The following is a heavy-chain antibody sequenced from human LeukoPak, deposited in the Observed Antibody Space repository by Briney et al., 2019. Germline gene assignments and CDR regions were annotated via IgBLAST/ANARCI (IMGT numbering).Heavy chain of an antibody. J-gene: IGHJ6*03. CDR1: GGSISGYY. D-gene: IGHD6-13*01. V-gene: IGHV4-59*01. CDR3: ARVRYSSSWGYYYYYMDV. Sequence: PETLSLTCTVSGGSISGYYWSWIRQPPGKGLEWIGYIYYSGSTNYNPSLKSRVTISVDTSKNQFSLKLSSVTAADTAVYYCARVRYSSSWGYYYYYMDVWGKGTTVTVSS. CDR2: IYYSGST.